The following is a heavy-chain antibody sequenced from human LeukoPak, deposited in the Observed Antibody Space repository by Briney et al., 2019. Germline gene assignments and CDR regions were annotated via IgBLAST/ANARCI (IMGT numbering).Heavy chain of an antibody. CDR1: GGSISSSNW. V-gene: IGHV4-4*02. D-gene: IGHD4-17*01. J-gene: IGHJ4*02. CDR2: IYHSGST. Sequence: SETLSLTCAVSGGSISSSNWWSWVRQPPGKGLEWIGEIYHSGSTNYNPSLKSRVTISVDKFKNQFSLKLSSVTAADTAVYYCASLTTVTTNGFDYWGQGTLVTVSS. CDR3: ASLTTVTTNGFDY.